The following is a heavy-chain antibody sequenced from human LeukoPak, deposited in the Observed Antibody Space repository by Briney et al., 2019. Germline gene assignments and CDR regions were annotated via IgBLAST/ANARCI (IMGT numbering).Heavy chain of an antibody. Sequence: SVKVSCKASGGTFSSYAISWVRQAPGQGLEWMGGIIPIFGTANYAQKFQGRVTITADKSTSTAYMELSSLRSEDTAVYYCARDRYYYDSSGCYAWFDPWGQGTLVTVSS. D-gene: IGHD3-22*01. J-gene: IGHJ5*02. CDR3: ARDRYYYDSSGCYAWFDP. CDR1: GGTFSSYA. V-gene: IGHV1-69*06. CDR2: IIPIFGTA.